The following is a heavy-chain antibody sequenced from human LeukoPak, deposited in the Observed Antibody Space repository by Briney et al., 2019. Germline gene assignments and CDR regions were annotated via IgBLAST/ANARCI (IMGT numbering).Heavy chain of an antibody. D-gene: IGHD6-13*01. CDR1: GGTFSSYA. Sequence: SVKVSCKASGGTFSSYAISWVRQAPGQGLEWMGGIIPIFGTANYAQKFQGRVTITADKSTSTAYMELSSLRSEDTAEYYCASSSSGQHDPWGQGTLVTVSS. CDR2: IIPIFGTA. V-gene: IGHV1-69*06. CDR3: ASSSSGQHDP. J-gene: IGHJ5*02.